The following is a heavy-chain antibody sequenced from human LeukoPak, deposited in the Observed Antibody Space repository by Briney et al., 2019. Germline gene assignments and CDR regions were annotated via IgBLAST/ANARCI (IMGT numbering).Heavy chain of an antibody. V-gene: IGHV4-59*08. CDR2: IYYSGST. Sequence: SETLSLTCTVSGGSISSYYWSWIRQPPGKGLEWIGYIYYSGSTNYNPSLKSRVTISVDTSKNQFSLKLSSVAAADTAVYYCARRGTGYGDYAFDYWGQGTLVTVSS. D-gene: IGHD4-17*01. CDR3: ARRGTGYGDYAFDY. J-gene: IGHJ4*02. CDR1: GGSISSYY.